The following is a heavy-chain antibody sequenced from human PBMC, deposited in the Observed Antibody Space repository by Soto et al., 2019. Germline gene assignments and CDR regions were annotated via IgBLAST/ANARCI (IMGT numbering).Heavy chain of an antibody. D-gene: IGHD4-17*01. CDR1: GFSLNTSGVG. V-gene: IGHV2-5*01. Sequence: QITLKESGPTLVKPTQTLTLTCTFSGFSLNTSGVGVSWVRQPPGRALEWLAVIYWTDDKRYSPSLKSRLSITKDTSKNQVVLTMTNMDPMDTAIFFCAHKLPVTTSAFDIWGQGTMVTVSS. CDR3: AHKLPVTTSAFDI. CDR2: IYWTDDK. J-gene: IGHJ3*02.